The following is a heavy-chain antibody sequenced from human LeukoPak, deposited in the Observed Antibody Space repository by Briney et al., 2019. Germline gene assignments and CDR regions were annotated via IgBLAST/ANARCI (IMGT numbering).Heavy chain of an antibody. J-gene: IGHJ4*02. CDR3: AKAGMTRFDY. D-gene: IGHD1-20*01. Sequence: GGSLRLSCAASGFTFSNYGMHWVRQAPGKGLEWVSFIRYDGRNKYYADSVKGRFTISRDNSKNTLYLQMNSLRVEDTAVYYCAKAGMTRFDYWGQGIMVTVSS. CDR1: GFTFSNYG. CDR2: IRYDGRNK. V-gene: IGHV3-30*02.